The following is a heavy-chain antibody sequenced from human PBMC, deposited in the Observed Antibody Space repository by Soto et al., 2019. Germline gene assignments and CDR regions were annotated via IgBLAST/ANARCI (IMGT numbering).Heavy chain of an antibody. V-gene: IGHV4-59*08. J-gene: IGHJ4*02. Sequence: SETLSHTSTDSTGSKRPYYRSRFRQSPGKGLEWIGYIYYAGSFTYNPSLKSRVTISLNTSKNEVSLRLTSVTAADTAVYYCARLGGYYQALDSWGQGTLVTVS. CDR2: IYYAGSF. CDR1: TGSKRPYY. D-gene: IGHD3-22*01. CDR3: ARLGGYYQALDS.